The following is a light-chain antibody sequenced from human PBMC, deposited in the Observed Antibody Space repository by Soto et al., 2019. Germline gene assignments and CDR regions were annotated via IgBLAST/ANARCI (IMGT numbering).Light chain of an antibody. CDR3: CSFTTSSTLA. CDR2: EVS. V-gene: IGLV2-14*01. J-gene: IGLJ1*01. CDR1: SSDIGAYNH. Sequence: QSVLTQPASVSGSPGQSITISCTGTSSDIGAYNHVSWYQQNPGKAPQLIIYEVSNRPSGLSNRFSASKSGNAASLTISGLQAEDEADYFCCSFTTSSTLAFGTGTKVTVL.